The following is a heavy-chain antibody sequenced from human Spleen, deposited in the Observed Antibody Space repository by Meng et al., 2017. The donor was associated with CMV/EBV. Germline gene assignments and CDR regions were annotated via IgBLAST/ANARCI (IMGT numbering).Heavy chain of an antibody. J-gene: IGHJ4*02. CDR2: INPNSGGT. V-gene: IGHV1-2*02. CDR1: GYTFTGYY. CDR3: ATLQTSSGWDDDY. Sequence: LVQSGAEVKKAGASVKVSCKASGYTFTGYYMHWVRQAPGQGLEWMGWINPNSGGTNYAQKFQGRVTMTRDTSISTAYMELSRLRSDDTAVYYCATLQTSSGWDDDYWGQGTLVTVSS. D-gene: IGHD6-19*01.